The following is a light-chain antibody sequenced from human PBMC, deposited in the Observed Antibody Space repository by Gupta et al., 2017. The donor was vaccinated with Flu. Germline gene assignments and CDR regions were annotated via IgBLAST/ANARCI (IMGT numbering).Light chain of an antibody. CDR3: QKYNDWPLYT. V-gene: IGKV3-15*01. CDR2: GAS. J-gene: IGKJ2*01. CDR1: QSVSSK. Sequence: ERATLSCRASQSVSSKLAWYQPKPGPAPRLLIYGASIRATGIPARFSGSGSVTEFTLTISSLQSEDLAVYYCQKYNDWPLYTFGQGTKLEIK.